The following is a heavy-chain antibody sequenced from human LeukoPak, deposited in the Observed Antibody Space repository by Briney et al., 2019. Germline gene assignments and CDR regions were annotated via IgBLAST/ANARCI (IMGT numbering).Heavy chain of an antibody. J-gene: IGHJ4*02. CDR3: AKDLDIVATITGN. CDR1: GFTFSSYA. CDR2: VSGSGSST. V-gene: IGHV3-23*01. Sequence: GGSLRLSCAASGFTFSSYAMSWVRQAPGKGLEWVSGVSGSGSSTYYADSVKGRFTISRDNSKNTLYLQMNSLRAEDTAVYYCAKDLDIVATITGNWGQGTLVTVSS. D-gene: IGHD5-12*01.